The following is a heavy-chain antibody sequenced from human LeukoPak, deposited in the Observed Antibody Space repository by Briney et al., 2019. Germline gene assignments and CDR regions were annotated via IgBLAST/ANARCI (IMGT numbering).Heavy chain of an antibody. Sequence: SETLSLTCNVSGDFIRNSYWSWIRQPPGKPLEWIGYRYYSGSTDSNPSLKSRVTMSIDTSENQFSLKLNSVTAADTAVYYCARGYYYMDLWSEGTTVIVSS. J-gene: IGHJ6*03. CDR2: RYYSGST. CDR1: GDFIRNSY. V-gene: IGHV4-59*01. CDR3: ARGYYYMDL.